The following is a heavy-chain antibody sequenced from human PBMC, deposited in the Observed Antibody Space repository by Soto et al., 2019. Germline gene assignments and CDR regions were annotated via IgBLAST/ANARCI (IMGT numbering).Heavy chain of an antibody. Sequence: QVQLVQSGAEVKKPGASVKVSCKASGYTFTSYGISWVRQAPGQGLEWMGWISAYNGNTNYAQKLQDRDTMTTDTPTSTAYMELRRLRSDDTAVYYCARVDDFWSGYYSGVDIWVQGTMVTVSS. J-gene: IGHJ3*02. D-gene: IGHD3-3*01. CDR3: ARVDDFWSGYYSGVDI. CDR1: GYTFTSYG. V-gene: IGHV1-18*01. CDR2: ISAYNGNT.